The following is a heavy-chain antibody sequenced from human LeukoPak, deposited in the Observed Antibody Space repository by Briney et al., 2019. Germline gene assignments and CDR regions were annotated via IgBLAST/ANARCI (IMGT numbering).Heavy chain of an antibody. Sequence: PGGSLRLSCAASGFTFSHYWMHWVRQGPGRGLVWVSRINSDGGSTDYADSVKGRFTISRDNAENTLCLQMNSLRAEDTAVYYCARSGDLGYYYMDVWGKGTTVTVSS. CDR3: ARSGDLGYYYMDV. J-gene: IGHJ6*03. D-gene: IGHD4-17*01. V-gene: IGHV3-74*01. CDR1: GFTFSHYW. CDR2: INSDGGST.